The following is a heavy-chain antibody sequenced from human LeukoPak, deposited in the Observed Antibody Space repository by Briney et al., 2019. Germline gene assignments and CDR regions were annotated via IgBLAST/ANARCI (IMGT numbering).Heavy chain of an antibody. D-gene: IGHD3-9*01. J-gene: IGHJ4*02. CDR3: ARDHDYDILTGYYPSGMFDY. CDR1: GFTFSSYS. V-gene: IGHV3-21*01. Sequence: GGSLRLSCVASGFTFSSYSMNWVRQAPGKGLEWVSSISSSSSYIYYADSVKGRFTFSRDNAKNSLSLQMNSLRAEDTAVYYCARDHDYDILTGYYPSGMFDYWGQGTLVTVSS. CDR2: ISSSSSYI.